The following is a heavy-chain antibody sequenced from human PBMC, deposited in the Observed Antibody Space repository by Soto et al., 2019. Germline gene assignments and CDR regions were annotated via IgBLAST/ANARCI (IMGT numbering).Heavy chain of an antibody. J-gene: IGHJ4*02. V-gene: IGHV3-23*01. CDR3: AKDPYYDSSGSSFDY. CDR2: ISGSGGST. Sequence: GGSLRLSCAASGFTFSSYAMSWVRQAPGKGLEWVSAISGSGGSTYYADSVKGRFTISRDNSKNTLYLQMNSLRAEETAVYYCAKDPYYDSSGSSFDYWGQGTLVTVSS. CDR1: GFTFSSYA. D-gene: IGHD3-22*01.